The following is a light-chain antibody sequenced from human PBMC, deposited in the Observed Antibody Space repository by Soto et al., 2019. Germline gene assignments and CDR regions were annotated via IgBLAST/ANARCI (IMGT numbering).Light chain of an antibody. CDR3: QQYGSSPWT. Sequence: EIVMTQSPATLSVSPGERATLSFSASQSVSSSYLAWYQQKPGQAPRLLIYGASSRATGIPDRFSGSGSGTDFTLTISRLEPEDFAVYYCQQYGSSPWTFGQGTKVDIK. CDR1: QSVSSSY. J-gene: IGKJ1*01. CDR2: GAS. V-gene: IGKV3-20*01.